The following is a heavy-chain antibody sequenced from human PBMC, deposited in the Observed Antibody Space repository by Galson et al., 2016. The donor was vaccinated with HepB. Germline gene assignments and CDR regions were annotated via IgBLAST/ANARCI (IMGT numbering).Heavy chain of an antibody. CDR2: INWSGGST. CDR3: ARGDNGYFDK. Sequence: SLRLSCAASGFTFDDYGMTWVRQAPGKGLEWVSAINWSGGSTYYGDSVKGRFSISRDNAKNSPYLQMNSLRAGDTALYYCARGDNGYFDKWGQGTLVTVSS. J-gene: IGHJ4*02. D-gene: IGHD2-8*01. CDR1: GFTFDDYG. V-gene: IGHV3-20*04.